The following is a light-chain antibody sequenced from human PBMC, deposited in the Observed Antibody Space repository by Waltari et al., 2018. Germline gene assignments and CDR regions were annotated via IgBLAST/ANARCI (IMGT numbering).Light chain of an antibody. J-gene: IGLJ2*01. Sequence: QAVLTQPSSLSASPGASASLTCTLRSGINVDTYRIYWYQQKPGSPPQYLLRYRSDSAQHQDSRVPSRFSGSKDASANAGILLISGLQSEDEADYYCMIWHSNAVVFGGGTTLTVL. V-gene: IGLV5-45*03. CDR1: SGINVDTYR. CDR2: YRSDSAQ. CDR3: MIWHSNAVV.